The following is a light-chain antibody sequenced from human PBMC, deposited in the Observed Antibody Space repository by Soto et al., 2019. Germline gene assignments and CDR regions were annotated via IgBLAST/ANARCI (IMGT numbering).Light chain of an antibody. CDR2: KAS. CDR1: QTISSW. CDR3: QLSNSYSEA. V-gene: IGKV1-5*03. J-gene: IGKJ1*01. Sequence: DIQMTQCPSTLSCSVGYRVTITCRASQTISSWLAWYQQKPGKAPKLLIYKASTLKSGVPSRFSGSGSGTEFTLTISSLQPDDFATYYCQLSNSYSEAFGQGTKVDIK.